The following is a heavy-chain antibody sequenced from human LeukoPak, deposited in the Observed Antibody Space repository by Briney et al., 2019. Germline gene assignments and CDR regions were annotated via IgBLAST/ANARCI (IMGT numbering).Heavy chain of an antibody. D-gene: IGHD6-19*01. CDR1: GFTFSSYS. J-gene: IGHJ4*02. V-gene: IGHV3-21*01. CDR2: ISSSSSYI. CDR3: ARDGVAVAGLHY. Sequence: GGSLRLSCAASGFTFSSYSMNWVRQAPGKGLEWVSSISSSSSYIYYADSVKGRFTISRDNAKNSLYLQMNSLRAEDTAVYYCARDGVAVAGLHYWGQGTLVTASS.